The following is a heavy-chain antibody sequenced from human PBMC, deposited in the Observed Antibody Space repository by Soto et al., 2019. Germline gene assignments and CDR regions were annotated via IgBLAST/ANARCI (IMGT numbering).Heavy chain of an antibody. V-gene: IGHV3-30*19. Sequence: QVQLVESGGGVVQPGTSLRVSCVGSGFTFRRYVIHWVRQAPGKGLEWVALKSYDGSDKYYGDSVRGRFTISRDNSRNTVDLKMDSLSLEDTAFYYCARGGTTGGLDVWGQGTLVSVSS. CDR2: KSYDGSDK. D-gene: IGHD3-16*01. CDR3: ARGGTTGGLDV. CDR1: GFTFRRYV. J-gene: IGHJ1*01.